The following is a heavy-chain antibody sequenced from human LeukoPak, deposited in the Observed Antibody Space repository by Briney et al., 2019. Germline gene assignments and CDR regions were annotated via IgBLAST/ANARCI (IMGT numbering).Heavy chain of an antibody. J-gene: IGHJ6*02. Sequence: GGSLRLSCAAYGFTVSSNYMSWVRQAPGKGLEWVSVIYSGGSTYYADSVKGRFTISRDNSKNTLYLQMNSLRAEDTAVYYCARDFLITGQGAARPEYYYGMDVWGQGTTVTVSS. CDR2: IYSGGST. CDR3: ARDFLITGQGAARPEYYYGMDV. D-gene: IGHD6-6*01. CDR1: GFTVSSNY. V-gene: IGHV3-53*01.